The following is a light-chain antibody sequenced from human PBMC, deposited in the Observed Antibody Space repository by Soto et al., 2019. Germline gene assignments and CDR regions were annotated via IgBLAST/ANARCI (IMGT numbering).Light chain of an antibody. CDR1: QTISSW. V-gene: IGKV1-39*01. Sequence: DIQMTQSPSTLSGSVGDRVTITCRASQTISSWLAWYQQKPGKAPKLLIYSTSTLQSGVPSRFSGSGSGTQFTLTISTLQPEDFATYYCQQSYSTPRTFGQGTEVDIK. J-gene: IGKJ1*01. CDR3: QQSYSTPRT. CDR2: STS.